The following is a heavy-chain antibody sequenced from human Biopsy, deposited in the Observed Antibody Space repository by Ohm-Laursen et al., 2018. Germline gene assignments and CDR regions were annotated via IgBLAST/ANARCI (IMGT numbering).Heavy chain of an antibody. V-gene: IGHV3-15*01. CDR3: TVDLGRGFH. Sequence: GSLRLSCAAAGFTFTHAWMSWVRQGPGKGLEWLGGIKSKSDGEATDYAAAVQGRFAISRDDSTNTFYLQMNSLKSEDTGAFYCTVDLGRGFHWGQGTLVTVSS. D-gene: IGHD5-12*01. J-gene: IGHJ4*02. CDR1: GFTFTHAW. CDR2: IKSKSDGEAT.